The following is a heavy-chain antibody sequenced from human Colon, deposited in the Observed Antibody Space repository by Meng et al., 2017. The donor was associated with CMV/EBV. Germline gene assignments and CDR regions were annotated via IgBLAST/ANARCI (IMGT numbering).Heavy chain of an antibody. V-gene: IGHV3-30*02. CDR3: ARDQFYYFDY. D-gene: IGHD5-24*01. CDR1: GLSFSSHG. CDR2: ISHDETYK. J-gene: IGHJ4*02. Sequence: GESLKISCITSGLSFSSHGMHWVRQAPGKGLEWVAFISHDETYKHYSDSVRGRFTLSRDNSRNTLYLQMNSVKVADTAVYYCARDQFYYFDYWGQGTLVTVSS.